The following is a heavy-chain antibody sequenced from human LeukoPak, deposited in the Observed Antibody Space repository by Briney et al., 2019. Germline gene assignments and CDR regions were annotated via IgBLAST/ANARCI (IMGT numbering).Heavy chain of an antibody. CDR1: GXTFSSYA. J-gene: IGHJ5*02. CDR3: AKDLGKTVTIRRAWFDP. D-gene: IGHD4-17*01. CDR2: ISGSGGST. V-gene: IGHV3-23*01. Sequence: PGGSLRLSCAASGXTFSSYAVSWVRQAPGRGLEWVSSISGSGGSTYYADSVKGRFTISRDNSKNTLYLQMNSLRGEGTGVYYFAKDLGKTVTIRRAWFDPWGQGTLVSVSS.